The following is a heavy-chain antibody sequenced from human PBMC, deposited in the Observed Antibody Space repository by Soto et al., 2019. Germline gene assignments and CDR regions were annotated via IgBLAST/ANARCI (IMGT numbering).Heavy chain of an antibody. D-gene: IGHD6-19*01. Sequence: SETLSLTCAVSGYSISSGYYWGWIRQPPGKGLEWIGSIYHSGSTYYNPSLKSRVTISVDTSKNQFSLKLSSVTAADTAVYYCAGGYSSGWYYYYYGMDVWGQGTTVTVSS. CDR3: AGGYSSGWYYYYYGMDV. J-gene: IGHJ6*02. CDR1: GYSISSGYY. V-gene: IGHV4-38-2*01. CDR2: IYHSGST.